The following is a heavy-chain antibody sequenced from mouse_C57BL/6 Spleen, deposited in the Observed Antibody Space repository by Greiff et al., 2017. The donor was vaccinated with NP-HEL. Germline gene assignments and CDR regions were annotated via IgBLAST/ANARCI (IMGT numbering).Heavy chain of an antibody. CDR1: GYAFSSSW. CDR3: ARRITTVVDYWYFDV. Sequence: QVQLQQSGPELVKPGASVKISCKASGYAFSSSWMNWVKQRPGKGLEWIGRIYPGDGDTNYNGKFKGKATLTADKSSSTAYMQLSSLTSEDSAVYFCARRITTVVDYWYFDVWGTGTTVTVSS. V-gene: IGHV1-82*01. CDR2: IYPGDGDT. J-gene: IGHJ1*03. D-gene: IGHD1-1*01.